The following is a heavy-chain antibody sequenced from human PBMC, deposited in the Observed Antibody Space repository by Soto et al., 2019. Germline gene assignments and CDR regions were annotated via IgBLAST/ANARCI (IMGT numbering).Heavy chain of an antibody. V-gene: IGHV3-21*01. J-gene: IGHJ6*02. CDR2: ISSSSSYI. D-gene: IGHD3-10*01. CDR3: AREGRGDYYYYGMDV. CDR1: GFTFSSYS. Sequence: GGSLRLSCTASGFTFSSYSMNWVRQAPGKGLEWVSSISSSSSYIYYADSVKGRFTISRDNAKNSLYLQMNSLRAEDTAVYYCAREGRGDYYYYGMDVWGQGTTVTVSS.